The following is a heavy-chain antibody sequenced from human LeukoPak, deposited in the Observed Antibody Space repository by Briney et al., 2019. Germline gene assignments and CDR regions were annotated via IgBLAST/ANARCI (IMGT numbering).Heavy chain of an antibody. V-gene: IGHV4-61*08. CDR1: GGSISSGDYY. D-gene: IGHD6-19*01. J-gene: IGHJ4*02. CDR2: IYYSGST. Sequence: SGTLSLTCTVSGGSISSGDYYWRWIRQPPGKGLEWIGYIYYSGSTNYNPSLKSRVTISVDTSKNQFSLKLSSVTAADTAVYYCARLSSGPWYYFDYWGQGTLVTVSS. CDR3: ARLSSGPWYYFDY.